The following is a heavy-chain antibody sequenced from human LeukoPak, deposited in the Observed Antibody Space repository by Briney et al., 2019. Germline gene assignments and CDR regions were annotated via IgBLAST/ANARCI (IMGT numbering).Heavy chain of an antibody. CDR3: ARRAGAYSHPYDY. Sequence: GGSLRLSCTVSGFTVSSNSMSWVRQAPGKGLEWVSFIYSDNTHYSDSVKGRFTISRDNSKNTLFLQMNSLRAEDTAVYYCARRAGAYSHPYDYWGQGTLVTVSS. J-gene: IGHJ4*02. CDR1: GFTVSSNS. D-gene: IGHD4/OR15-4a*01. CDR2: IYSDNT. V-gene: IGHV3-53*01.